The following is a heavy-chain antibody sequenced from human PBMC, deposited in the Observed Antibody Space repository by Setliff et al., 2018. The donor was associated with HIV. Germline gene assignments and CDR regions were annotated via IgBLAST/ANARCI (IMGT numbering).Heavy chain of an antibody. CDR3: ARDPVEHLGGDYVPSFDY. V-gene: IGHV4-34*01. D-gene: IGHD4-17*01. J-gene: IGHJ4*02. Sequence: SETLSLTCAVYSGSFTGYYWTWIRQAQGKGLEWIGEINRFGITNYNPSLKSRLTLSVDTSKNQFSLKLSSVTAADTAVYYCARDPVEHLGGDYVPSFDYWGQGTLVTVSS. CDR1: SGSFTGYY. CDR2: INRFGIT.